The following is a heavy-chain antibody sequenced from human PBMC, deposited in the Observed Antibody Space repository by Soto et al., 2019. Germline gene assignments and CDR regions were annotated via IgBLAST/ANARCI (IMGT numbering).Heavy chain of an antibody. V-gene: IGHV6-1*01. CDR2: TYYRSKWYN. Sequence: SQTLSLTCAISGDSVSSNSAAWNWIRQSPSRGLEWLGRTYYRSKWYNDYAVSVKSRITINPDTSKNQFSLQLNSVTPEDTAVYYCAKNGLAYPYYYYYYGMDVWGQGTTVTVSS. CDR1: GDSVSSNSAA. CDR3: AKNGLAYPYYYYYYGMDV. J-gene: IGHJ6*02.